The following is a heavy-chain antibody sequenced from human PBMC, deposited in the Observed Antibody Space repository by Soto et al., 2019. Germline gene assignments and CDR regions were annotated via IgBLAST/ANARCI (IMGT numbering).Heavy chain of an antibody. CDR3: ARDLWGCSGGSCYSGADY. J-gene: IGHJ4*02. D-gene: IGHD2-15*01. V-gene: IGHV1-69*06. Sequence: VQLVQSGAEVKKPGSSVKVSCKASGGTFSSYAISWVRQAPGQGLEWMGGIIPIFGTANYAQKFQGRVTITADKSTSTAYMELSSLRSEDTAVYYCARDLWGCSGGSCYSGADYWGQGTLVTVSS. CDR2: IIPIFGTA. CDR1: GGTFSSYA.